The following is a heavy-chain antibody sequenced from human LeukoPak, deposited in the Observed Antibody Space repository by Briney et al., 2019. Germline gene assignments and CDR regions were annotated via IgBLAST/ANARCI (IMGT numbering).Heavy chain of an antibody. CDR3: ARDPIRRLLLRQVYYFDY. V-gene: IGHV3-21*01. Sequence: PGGSLRLSCAASGFIFSTYSMNWVRQAPGKGLEWVSSISSSSSYIYYADSVKGRFTISRDNAKNSLYLQMNSLRAEDTAVYYCARDPIRRLLLRQVYYFDYWGQGTLVTVSS. CDR1: GFIFSTYS. D-gene: IGHD2-15*01. CDR2: ISSSSSYI. J-gene: IGHJ4*02.